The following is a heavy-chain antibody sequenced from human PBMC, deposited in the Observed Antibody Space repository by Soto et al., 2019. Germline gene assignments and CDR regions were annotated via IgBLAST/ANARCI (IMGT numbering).Heavy chain of an antibody. V-gene: IGHV1-18*01. CDR1: GYTFTSYG. J-gene: IGHJ6*03. Sequence: ASVKVSCKASGYTFTSYGISWVRQAPGQGLEWMGWISAYNGNTNYAQKLQGRVTMTTDTSTSTAYVELRSLRSDDTAVYYCARATDYYYMDVWGKGTTVTVSS. CDR3: ARATDYYYMDV. CDR2: ISAYNGNT.